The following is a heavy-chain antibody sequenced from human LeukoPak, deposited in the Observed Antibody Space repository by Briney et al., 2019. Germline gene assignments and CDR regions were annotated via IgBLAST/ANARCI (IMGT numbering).Heavy chain of an antibody. D-gene: IGHD6-13*01. CDR1: GYTFTGYY. J-gene: IGHJ3*02. V-gene: IGHV1-2*02. CDR3: ARAAAGNDAFDI. Sequence: ASVKVSCKASGYTFTGYYMHWVRQAPGQGLEWMGWINPNSGGTNYAQKFQGRVTMTRDTSIGTAYMELSRLRSDDTAVYYCARAAAGNDAFDIWGQGTMVTVSS. CDR2: INPNSGGT.